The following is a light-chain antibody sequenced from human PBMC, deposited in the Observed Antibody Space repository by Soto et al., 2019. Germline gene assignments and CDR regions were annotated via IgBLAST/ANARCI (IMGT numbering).Light chain of an antibody. Sequence: EIVLTQSPATLSLSPGERATLSCRASQSVRHYLAWYQQKPGQAPRLLIYGPSSRATGIPDRFSGSGSGTDFTLSISRLEPEDFAVYYCHQYATSPQTFGQGTKVEIK. CDR2: GPS. CDR3: HQYATSPQT. CDR1: QSVRHY. V-gene: IGKV3-20*01. J-gene: IGKJ1*01.